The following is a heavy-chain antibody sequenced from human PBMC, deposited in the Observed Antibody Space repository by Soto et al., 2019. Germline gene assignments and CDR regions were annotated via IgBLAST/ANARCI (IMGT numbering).Heavy chain of an antibody. V-gene: IGHV3-33*01. D-gene: IGHD6-19*01. CDR2: IWYDGSNK. Sequence: GGSLRLSCAASGCTFSSYGMHWVRQAPGKGLEWVAVIWYDGSNKYYADSVKGRFTISRDNSKNTLYLQMNSLRAEDTAVYYCARPDTGYSSPFDYWGQGTLVTVSS. CDR3: ARPDTGYSSPFDY. CDR1: GCTFSSYG. J-gene: IGHJ4*02.